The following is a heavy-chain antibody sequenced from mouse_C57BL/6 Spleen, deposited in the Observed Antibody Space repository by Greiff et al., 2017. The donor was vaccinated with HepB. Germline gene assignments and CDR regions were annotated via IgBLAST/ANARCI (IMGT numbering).Heavy chain of an antibody. CDR2: FYPGSGSI. J-gene: IGHJ4*01. D-gene: IGHD2-12*01. CDR3: ARHEDAYYSAPYAMDY. V-gene: IGHV1-62-2*01. CDR1: GYTFTEYT. Sequence: QVQLQQSGAELVKPGASVKLSCKASGYTFTEYTIHWVKQRSGQGLEWIGWFYPGSGSIKYNEKFKDKDTLTADKSSSKVYMEISRLTSEDSAVYFCARHEDAYYSAPYAMDYWGQGTSVTVSS.